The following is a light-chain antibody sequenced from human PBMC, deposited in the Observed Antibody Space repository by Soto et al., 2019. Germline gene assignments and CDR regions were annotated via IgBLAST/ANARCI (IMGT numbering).Light chain of an antibody. CDR1: QSVTSSS. Sequence: EIVLTQSPGTLSLSPGDRATLSCTASQSVTSSSLAWYQHKAGQAPRLLIHGASSGATGIPDRFSGSGSGTDFTLSIIRLDPEDFAVYYCQQYGTSPLTFGGGTKVDIK. CDR3: QQYGTSPLT. V-gene: IGKV3-20*01. J-gene: IGKJ4*01. CDR2: GAS.